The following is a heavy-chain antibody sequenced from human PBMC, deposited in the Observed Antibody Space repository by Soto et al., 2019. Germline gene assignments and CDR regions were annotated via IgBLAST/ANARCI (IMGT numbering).Heavy chain of an antibody. Sequence: HPGGSLRLSCAASGFIFSNYVMYWVRQAPGKGLEWVAFISYDGTNKHYADSVKGRVTVSRDNSNHTLDLQLNSLRGEDTAMYYCARDMYSSDYFVKWFEPWGQGTLVTVSS. CDR2: ISYDGTNK. J-gene: IGHJ5*02. CDR1: GFIFSNYV. D-gene: IGHD6-19*01. V-gene: IGHV3-30-3*01. CDR3: ARDMYSSDYFVKWFEP.